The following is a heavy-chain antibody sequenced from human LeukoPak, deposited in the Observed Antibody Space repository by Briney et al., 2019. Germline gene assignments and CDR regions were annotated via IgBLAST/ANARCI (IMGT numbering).Heavy chain of an antibody. J-gene: IGHJ4*02. CDR3: ARDPGGSYYPAPLDY. V-gene: IGHV4-61*02. CDR1: GGSISSGSYY. D-gene: IGHD1-26*01. CDR2: IYTSGST. Sequence: SQTLSLTCTVSGGSISSGSYYWSWIRQPAGKGLEWIGRIYTSGSTNYNPSLKSRVTISVDTSKNQFSLKLSSVTAADTAVYYCARDPGGSYYPAPLDYWGQGTLVTVSS.